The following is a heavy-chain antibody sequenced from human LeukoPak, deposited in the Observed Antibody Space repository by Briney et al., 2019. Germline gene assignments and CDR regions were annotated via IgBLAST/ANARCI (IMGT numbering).Heavy chain of an antibody. CDR1: GGSFIVYY. J-gene: IGHJ4*02. CDR2: INHSGST. CDR3: ARASSSWFRKFDY. V-gene: IGHV4-34*01. Sequence: SETLSLTCAVYGGSFIVYYWSWIRQPPGKGLEWIGEINHSGSTNYNPSLKSRVTISVDTSKNQFSLKLCSVTVADTAVYYCARASSSWFRKFDYWGQGTLVTVSS. D-gene: IGHD6-13*01.